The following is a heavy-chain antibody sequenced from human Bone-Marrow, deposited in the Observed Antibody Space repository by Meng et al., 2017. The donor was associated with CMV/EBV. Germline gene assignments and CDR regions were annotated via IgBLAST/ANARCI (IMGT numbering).Heavy chain of an antibody. CDR1: GGSISSSSYY. J-gene: IGHJ5*02. D-gene: IGHD3-3*01. CDR3: ARGVYDFWSGPNNNWFDP. CDR2: IYYSGST. Sequence: SEPLSLTCTVSGGSISSSSYYWGWIRQPPGKGLEWIGSIYYSGSTYYNPSLKSRVTISVDTSKNQFSLKLSSVTAADTAVYYCARGVYDFWSGPNNNWFDPWGQGTLVTVSS. V-gene: IGHV4-39*01.